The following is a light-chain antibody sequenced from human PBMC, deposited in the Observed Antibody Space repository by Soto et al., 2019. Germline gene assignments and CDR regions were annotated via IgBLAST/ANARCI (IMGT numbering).Light chain of an antibody. CDR2: AAS. Sequence: ATQMTQSPSSLSASVGVRVTISCRASQDIRNTLAWYQQKPGEAPKLLIFAASNLHSGVPSRFSGSGSVTDFTLAITGLQPEDFATYNCLQYYNFSWTFGQGTKVDIK. V-gene: IGKV1-6*01. CDR3: LQYYNFSWT. CDR1: QDIRNT. J-gene: IGKJ1*01.